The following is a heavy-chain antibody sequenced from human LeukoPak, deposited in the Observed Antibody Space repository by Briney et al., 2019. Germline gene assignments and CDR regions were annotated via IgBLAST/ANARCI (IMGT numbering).Heavy chain of an antibody. Sequence: GGSLSLSCAASGFTFSNYAMSWVRQAPGEGLEWVSTVSGSSGSTYYADSVKGRFTISRDNSKNKLYLQMSSLRAEDTSIYYCARDATVGYSSSDYWGQGTLVTVSS. V-gene: IGHV3-23*01. J-gene: IGHJ4*02. CDR3: ARDATVGYSSSDY. D-gene: IGHD2-21*01. CDR1: GFTFSNYA. CDR2: VSGSSGST.